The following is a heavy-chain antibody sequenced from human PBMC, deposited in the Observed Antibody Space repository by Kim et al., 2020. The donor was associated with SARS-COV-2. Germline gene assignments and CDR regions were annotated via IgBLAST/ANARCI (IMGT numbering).Heavy chain of an antibody. Sequence: GGSLRLSCAASGFTFSSYGMHWVRQAPGKGLEWVAVIWYDGSHKYYADSVKGRFTISRDNSKNTLYLQMNSLRAEDTAVYYCAKDRDYGGPRDAFDIWGQGTMVTVSS. J-gene: IGHJ3*02. V-gene: IGHV3-33*06. D-gene: IGHD4-17*01. CDR2: IWYDGSHK. CDR1: GFTFSSYG. CDR3: AKDRDYGGPRDAFDI.